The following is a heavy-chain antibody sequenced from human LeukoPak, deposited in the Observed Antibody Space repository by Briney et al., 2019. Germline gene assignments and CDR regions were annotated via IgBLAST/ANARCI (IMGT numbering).Heavy chain of an antibody. CDR1: GYTFTSFG. CDR3: TRDHCRGDNCPSFDY. D-gene: IGHD2-15*01. CDR2: IGAYNGGT. V-gene: IGHV1-18*04. Sequence: GASVKVSCKPSGYTFTSFGISWVRQAPGQGLELMGWIGAYNGGTNYAQKFQGRVTMTTDTSTSTAYMDLRSLRSDDTAVYYCTRDHCRGDNCPSFDYWGQGTLVTVSS. J-gene: IGHJ4*02.